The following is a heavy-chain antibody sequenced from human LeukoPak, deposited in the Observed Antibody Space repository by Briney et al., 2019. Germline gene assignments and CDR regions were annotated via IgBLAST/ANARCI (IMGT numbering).Heavy chain of an antibody. V-gene: IGHV4-34*01. CDR3: APCSYSSGWYVDY. D-gene: IGHD6-19*01. CDR1: GGSFSGYY. CDR2: IYYSGST. Sequence: SETLSLTCAVYGGSFSGYYWSWIRQPPGKGLEWIGSIYYSGSTYYNPSLKSRVTISVDTSKNQFSLKLSSVTAADTAVYYCAPCSYSSGWYVDYWGQGTLVTVSS. J-gene: IGHJ4*02.